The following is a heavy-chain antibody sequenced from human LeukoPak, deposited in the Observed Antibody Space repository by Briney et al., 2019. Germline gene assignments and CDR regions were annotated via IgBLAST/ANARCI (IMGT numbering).Heavy chain of an antibody. V-gene: IGHV4-59*12. CDR1: GGSISSYH. Sequence: SETLSLTCTVSGGSISSYHWSWIRQPPGKGLECIGYIYYSGSTYYNPSLKSRVTISVDTSKNQFSLKLSSVTAADTAVYYCARDTEVVRYFDWLPHYFDYWGQGTLVTVSS. CDR3: ARDTEVVRYFDWLPHYFDY. J-gene: IGHJ4*02. D-gene: IGHD3-9*01. CDR2: IYYSGST.